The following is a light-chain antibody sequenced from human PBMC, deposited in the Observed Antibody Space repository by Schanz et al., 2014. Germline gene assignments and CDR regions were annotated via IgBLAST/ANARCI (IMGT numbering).Light chain of an antibody. V-gene: IGLV2-14*02. CDR1: SSDVGSYNL. CDR2: EDS. Sequence: QSVLTQPASVSGSPGQSITISCTGTSSDVGSYNLVSWYQQYPGRAPKLMIYEDSTRPSGVPDRFSGSKSGNTASLTVSGLQAEDEADYYCSSYTSSSTLVFGTGTKLTVL. CDR3: SSYTSSSTLV. J-gene: IGLJ1*01.